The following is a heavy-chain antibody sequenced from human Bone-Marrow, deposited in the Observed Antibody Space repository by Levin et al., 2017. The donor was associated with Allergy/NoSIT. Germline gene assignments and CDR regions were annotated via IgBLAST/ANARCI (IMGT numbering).Heavy chain of an antibody. D-gene: IGHD6-13*01. CDR1: GYTFTSYA. CDR2: INTNTGNP. J-gene: IGHJ6*02. V-gene: IGHV7-4-1*02. Sequence: ASVKVSCKASGYTFTSYAMNWVRQAPGQGLEWMGWINTNTGNPTYAQGFTGRFVFSLDTSVSTAYLQISSLKAEDTAVYYCARARSWYLKNEPWALLDPSTGYYYDGMDGWGQGTTVTVSS. CDR3: ARARSWYLKNEPWALLDPSTGYYYDGMDG.